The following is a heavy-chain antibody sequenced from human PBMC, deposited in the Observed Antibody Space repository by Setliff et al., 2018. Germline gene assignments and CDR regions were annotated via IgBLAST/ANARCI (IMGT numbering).Heavy chain of an antibody. D-gene: IGHD3-22*01. J-gene: IGHJ6*03. CDR1: GDSISPYY. V-gene: IGHV4-59*08. Sequence: PSETLSLTCTVSGDSISPYYWNWIRQSPGKGLEWIGYIYSGGTTDYNPSLKSRVTISLDSSRKQFSLEMTSLSAADTAIYYCARARWSGGYYSGDKYYMDVWGKGTTVTVSS. CDR3: ARARWSGGYYSGDKYYMDV. CDR2: IYSGGTT.